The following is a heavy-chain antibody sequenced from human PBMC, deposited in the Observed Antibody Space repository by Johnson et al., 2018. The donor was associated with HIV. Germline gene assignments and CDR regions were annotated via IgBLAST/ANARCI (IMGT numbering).Heavy chain of an antibody. CDR1: GFTFSSYA. CDR3: ALDIDYASRG. D-gene: IGHD3-22*01. V-gene: IGHV3-30*04. CDR2: ISYDGRNR. Sequence: QVQLVESGGGVVQPGRSLRLSCVVSGFTFSSYAMHWVRQAPGKGLEWVALISYDGRNRYYGDSVKGRFTISRDNFENTLYLQMDSLRAEETAVYYCALDIDYASRGWGQGTMVTVSS. J-gene: IGHJ3*01.